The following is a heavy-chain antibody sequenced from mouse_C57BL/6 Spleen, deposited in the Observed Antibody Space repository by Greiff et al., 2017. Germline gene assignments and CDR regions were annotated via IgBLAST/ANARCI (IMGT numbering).Heavy chain of an antibody. CDR2: ISSGGSYT. D-gene: IGHD1-1*01. J-gene: IGHJ2*01. CDR3: ARHWDYGSSSYYFDY. CDR1: GFTFSSYG. Sequence: EVQGVESGGDLVKPGGSLKLSCAASGFTFSSYGMSWVRQTPDKRLEWVATISSGGSYTYYPDSVKGRFTISRDNAKNTLYLQMSSLKSEDTAMYYCARHWDYGSSSYYFDYWGQGTTLTVSS. V-gene: IGHV5-6*01.